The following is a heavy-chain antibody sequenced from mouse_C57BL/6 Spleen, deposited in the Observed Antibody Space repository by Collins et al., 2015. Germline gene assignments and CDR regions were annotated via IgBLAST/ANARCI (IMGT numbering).Heavy chain of an antibody. CDR1: GYTFTDYW. J-gene: IGHJ4*01. CDR3: ASNGDY. Sequence: QVQLQQPGAELVMPGASVKMSCKASGYTFTDYWMHWVKQRPGQGLEWIGAIDTSDSYTSYNQKFKGKATLTVDGSSSTAYMQLSSLTSEDSAVYYCASNGDYWGQGTSVTVSS. CDR2: IDTSDSYT. V-gene: IGHV1-69*01.